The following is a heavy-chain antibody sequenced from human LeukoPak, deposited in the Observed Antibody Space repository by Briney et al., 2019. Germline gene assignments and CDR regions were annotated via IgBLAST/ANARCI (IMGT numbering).Heavy chain of an antibody. J-gene: IGHJ4*02. Sequence: PGGSLRLSCAASGFTFSSYAMSWVRQAPGKGLEWVSAISGSGGSTYYADSVKGRFTISRDNSKNTLCLQMNSLRAEDTAVYYCAKDPYGDLSFDYWGQGTLVTVSS. CDR3: AKDPYGDLSFDY. CDR2: ISGSGGST. D-gene: IGHD4-17*01. CDR1: GFTFSSYA. V-gene: IGHV3-23*01.